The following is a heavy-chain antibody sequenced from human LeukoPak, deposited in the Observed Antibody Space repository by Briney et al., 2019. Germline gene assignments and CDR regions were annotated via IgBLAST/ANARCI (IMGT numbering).Heavy chain of an antibody. V-gene: IGHV1-18*01. CDR3: AXXXVGAXXAXPYFDY. Sequence: ASVKVSCRASGYTFTSYAMNWVRQAPGQGLEWMGWISAYNGNTNYAQKLQGRVTMTTDTSTSTAYMELRSLRSDDTAVYYCAXXXVGAXXAXPYFDYWGQGTLVTVSS. J-gene: IGHJ4*02. D-gene: IGHD1-26*01. CDR1: GYTFTSYA. CDR2: ISAYNGNT.